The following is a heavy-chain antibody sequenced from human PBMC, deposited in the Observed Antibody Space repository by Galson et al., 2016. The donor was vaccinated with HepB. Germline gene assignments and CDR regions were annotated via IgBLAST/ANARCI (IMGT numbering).Heavy chain of an antibody. CDR3: ATESEGYCSSTSCYNWFDS. CDR2: FIPIFETT. V-gene: IGHV1-69*13. J-gene: IGHJ5*01. Sequence: SVKVSCKASGDIFSSYTVNWVRQAPGQGLEWMGKFIPIFETTNYAQKFQGRLTITADESTSTAYMELSSLTSEDTAMYYCATESEGYCSSTSCYNWFDSWGQGTLVTISS. CDR1: GDIFSSYT. D-gene: IGHD2-2*01.